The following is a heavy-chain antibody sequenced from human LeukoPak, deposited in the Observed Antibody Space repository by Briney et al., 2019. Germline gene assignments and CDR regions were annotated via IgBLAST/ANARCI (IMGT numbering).Heavy chain of an antibody. D-gene: IGHD2-21*01. Sequence: SETLSLTCTVSGGSISSSSYDWAWIRQPPGKGLDWIGSIYYSGSTYYNPSLKSRVTISVDTSKNQFSLKLSSVTAADTAVYYCARHASTSNAAGPLWLENWFDPWGQGTLVTVSS. V-gene: IGHV4-39*01. CDR1: GGSISSSSYD. CDR3: ARHASTSNAAGPLWLENWFDP. J-gene: IGHJ5*02. CDR2: IYYSGST.